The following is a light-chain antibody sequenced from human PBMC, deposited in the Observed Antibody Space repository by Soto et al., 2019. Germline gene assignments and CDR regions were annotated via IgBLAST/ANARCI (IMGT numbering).Light chain of an antibody. J-gene: IGKJ4*01. CDR1: QGIAPY. CDR3: QKYNSAPLT. V-gene: IGKV1-27*01. CDR2: ATS. Sequence: DVQMTQSPSSLSAFVGDRATITCRASQGIAPYLAWFQQKPGKVPKLLIYATSTFQSGVPSRFSGSGSGTDFTLTISSLQPEDIATYYCQKYNSAPLTFGGGTKVEIK.